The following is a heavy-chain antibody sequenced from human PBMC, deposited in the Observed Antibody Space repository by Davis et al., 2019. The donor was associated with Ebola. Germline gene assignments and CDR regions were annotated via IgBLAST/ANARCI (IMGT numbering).Heavy chain of an antibody. V-gene: IGHV4-30-4*01. CDR3: ARSPQVLRFLEWLFDY. D-gene: IGHD3-3*01. CDR2: IYYSGST. J-gene: IGHJ4*02. Sequence: SETLSLTCTVSGGSTTTTNWWSWIRQPPGKGLEWIGYIYYSGSTYYNPSLKSRVTISVDTSKNQFSLKLSSVTAADTAVYYCARSPQVLRFLEWLFDYWGQGTLVTVSS. CDR1: GGSTTTTNW.